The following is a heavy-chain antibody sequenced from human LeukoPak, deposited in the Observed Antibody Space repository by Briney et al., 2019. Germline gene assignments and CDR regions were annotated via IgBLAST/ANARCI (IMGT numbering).Heavy chain of an antibody. J-gene: IGHJ5*02. D-gene: IGHD1-14*01. CDR2: ISSSSSTI. CDR3: ARRGTENWFDP. Sequence: PGGSLRLSCAASGFTFSSYSMNWVRQAPGKGLEWVSYISSSSSTIYYADSVKSRFTISRDNAKNSLYLQMNSLRAEDTAVYYCARRGTENWFDPWGQGTLVTVSS. CDR1: GFTFSSYS. V-gene: IGHV3-48*04.